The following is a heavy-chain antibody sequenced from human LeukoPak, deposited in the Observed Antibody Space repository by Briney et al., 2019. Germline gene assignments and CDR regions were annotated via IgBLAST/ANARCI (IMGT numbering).Heavy chain of an antibody. CDR2: INPSDGST. CDR1: GYTFTSYY. D-gene: IGHD6-19*01. Sequence: ASVTVSCKASGYTFTSYYMHWVRQAPGQGLEWMGLINPSDGSTTYPQKFQGRVTITRNTSISTAYMELSSLRSEDTGVYYCARARYSSGWYGTGLDYWGQGTLVTVSS. CDR3: ARARYSSGWYGTGLDY. V-gene: IGHV1-46*01. J-gene: IGHJ4*02.